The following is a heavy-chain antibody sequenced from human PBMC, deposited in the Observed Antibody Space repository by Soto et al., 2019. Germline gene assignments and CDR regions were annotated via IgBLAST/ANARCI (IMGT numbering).Heavy chain of an antibody. CDR2: ISSSSSTI. CDR1: GFTFSSYS. V-gene: IGHV3-48*02. J-gene: IGHJ4*02. CDR3: VRVARVKYSGYLDY. D-gene: IGHD5-12*01. Sequence: PGGSLRLSCAASGFTFSSYSMNWVRQAPGKGLEWVSYISSSSSTIYYADSVKGRFTISRDNAKNSLYLQMNSLRDEDTAVYYCVRVARVKYSGYLDYWAQGTLVTVSS.